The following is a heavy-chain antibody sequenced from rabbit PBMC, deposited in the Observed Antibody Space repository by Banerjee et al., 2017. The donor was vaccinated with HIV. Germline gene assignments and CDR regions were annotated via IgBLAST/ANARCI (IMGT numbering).Heavy chain of an antibody. CDR3: ARENAGVGIYNL. V-gene: IGHV1S45*01. CDR1: GFSFSSGHW. Sequence: QEQLKETGGGLVQPGGSLALTCTASGFSFSSGHWIWWVRQAPGKGLEWIACIYTDSSGSTYYASWAKGRFTISRTSSTTVTLQMTSLTAADTATYFCARENAGVGIYNLWGQGTLVTVS. J-gene: IGHJ6*01. CDR2: IYTDSSGST. D-gene: IGHD4-2*01.